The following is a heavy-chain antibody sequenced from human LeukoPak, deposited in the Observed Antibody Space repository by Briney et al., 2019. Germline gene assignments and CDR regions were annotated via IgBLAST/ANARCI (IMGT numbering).Heavy chain of an antibody. Sequence: ASVKASCKASGYTFTSYDINWVRQATGQGLEWMGWMNPNSGNTGYAQKFQGRDTMTRNTSISTAYMELSRLRSDDTAVYYCARGARIAAAGKYYFDYWGQGTLVTVSS. V-gene: IGHV1-8*01. CDR3: ARGARIAAAGKYYFDY. CDR2: MNPNSGNT. CDR1: GYTFTSYD. D-gene: IGHD6-13*01. J-gene: IGHJ4*02.